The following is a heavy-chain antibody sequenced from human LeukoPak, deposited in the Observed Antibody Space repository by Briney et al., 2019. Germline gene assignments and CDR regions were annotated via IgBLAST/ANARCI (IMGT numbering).Heavy chain of an antibody. CDR1: GGTFSSYA. J-gene: IGHJ4*02. V-gene: IGHV1-69*05. CDR2: IIPIFGTA. Sequence: SVQVSCKASGGTFSSYAISWVRQAPGQGLEWMGGIIPIFGTANYAQKFQGRVTITTDESTSTAYMELSSLRSEDTAVYYCARDFHTYDYVWGSYRYDYWGQGTPVTVSS. CDR3: ARDFHTYDYVWGSYRYDY. D-gene: IGHD3-16*02.